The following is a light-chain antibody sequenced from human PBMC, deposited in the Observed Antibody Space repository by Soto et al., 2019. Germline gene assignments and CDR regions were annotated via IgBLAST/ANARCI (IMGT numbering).Light chain of an antibody. CDR2: DAS. Sequence: EIRITQSPSTLSASVGDRVTITCRARQSISIWLAWYQQKPGKAPKLLIYDASILESGVPSRFSGSGSGTEFTLTISSLQPDDFATYYCQQYNSYRTFGQGTKVDI. CDR1: QSISIW. J-gene: IGKJ1*01. V-gene: IGKV1-5*01. CDR3: QQYNSYRT.